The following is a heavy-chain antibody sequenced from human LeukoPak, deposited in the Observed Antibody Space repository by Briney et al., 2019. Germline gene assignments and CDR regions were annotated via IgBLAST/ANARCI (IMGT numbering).Heavy chain of an antibody. Sequence: SVKVSCKASGGTFSSYAISWVRQAPGQGLEWMGRIIPIFGTANYAQKFQGRVTITTDESTSTAYMELSSLRSEDTAVYYCARSYYDSSGHFQHWGQGTLVTVSS. D-gene: IGHD3-22*01. V-gene: IGHV1-69*05. J-gene: IGHJ1*01. CDR1: GGTFSSYA. CDR2: IIPIFGTA. CDR3: ARSYYDSSGHFQH.